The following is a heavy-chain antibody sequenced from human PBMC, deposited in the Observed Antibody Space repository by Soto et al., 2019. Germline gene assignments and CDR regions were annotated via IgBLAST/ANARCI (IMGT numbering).Heavy chain of an antibody. V-gene: IGHV3-23*01. D-gene: IGHD3-22*01. CDR1: GFTFSSYA. CDR2: ISGSGGST. J-gene: IGHJ4*02. CDR3: AKGTAYYDSSGYYLDY. Sequence: GSLRLSCAASGFTFSSYAMSWVRQAPGKGLEWVSAISGSGGSTYYADSVKGRFTISRDNSKNTLYLQMNSLRAEDTAVYYCAKGTAYYDSSGYYLDYWGQGTLVTVSS.